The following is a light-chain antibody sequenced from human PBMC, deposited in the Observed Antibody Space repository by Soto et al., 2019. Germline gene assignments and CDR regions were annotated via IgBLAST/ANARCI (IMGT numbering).Light chain of an antibody. J-gene: IGKJ4*01. CDR3: QQLNSYPLT. CDR2: TAS. CDR1: HGISNY. Sequence: DIQLTQSPSFLSASVGDRVTITCRASHGISNYLAWYQRKPGKAPKLLIYTASTLQSGVPSRFSGSGSGTEFTLTISSLQPEDFATYYCQQLNSYPLTFGGGTKVEIK. V-gene: IGKV1-9*01.